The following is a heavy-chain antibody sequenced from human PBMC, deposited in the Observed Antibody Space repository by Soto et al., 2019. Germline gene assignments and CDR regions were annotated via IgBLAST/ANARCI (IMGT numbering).Heavy chain of an antibody. CDR2: IYHSGST. CDR3: ARRGTIFGVVIKANWFDP. CDR1: GGSISSSNW. J-gene: IGHJ5*02. V-gene: IGHV4-4*02. Sequence: SETLSLICAVSGGSISSSNWWSWVRQPPGKGLEWIGEIYHSGSTNYNPSLKSRVTISVDKSKNQFSLKLSSVTAADTAVYYCARRGTIFGVVIKANWFDPWGQGTLVTVSS. D-gene: IGHD3-3*01.